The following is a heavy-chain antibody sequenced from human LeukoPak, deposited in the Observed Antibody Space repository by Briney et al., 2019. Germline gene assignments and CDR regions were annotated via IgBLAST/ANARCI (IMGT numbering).Heavy chain of an antibody. V-gene: IGHV4-39*01. Sequence: PSETLSLTCTVSGGSISSSSNYWGWIRQPPGKGLEWIGSIFYSGSTHYNPSLKGRVTMSVDTSRNQFSLKLSSVTAADTAVYYCASEMGLEDAFDIWGQGTKVTVSS. CDR3: ASEMGLEDAFDI. D-gene: IGHD2-8*01. J-gene: IGHJ3*02. CDR1: GGSISSSSNY. CDR2: IFYSGST.